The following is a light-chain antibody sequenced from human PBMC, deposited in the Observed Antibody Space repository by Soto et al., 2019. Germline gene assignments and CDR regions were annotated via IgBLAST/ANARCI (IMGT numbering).Light chain of an antibody. J-gene: IGLJ1*01. Sequence: QSVLTQPPSASGTPGQRVTISCSGSSSNIGRNYVYWYQQLPGTAPKLLIYRNNKRPSGVPDRFSGSKSGTPASLAISGLRSEYEADYYCAAWDDSLSVLYVFGTGTKLTVL. CDR2: RNN. CDR1: SSNIGRNY. V-gene: IGLV1-47*01. CDR3: AAWDDSLSVLYV.